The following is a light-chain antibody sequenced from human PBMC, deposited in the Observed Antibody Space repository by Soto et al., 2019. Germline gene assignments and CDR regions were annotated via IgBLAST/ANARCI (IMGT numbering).Light chain of an antibody. CDR3: CSYAGSYLVV. CDR2: DVS. V-gene: IGLV2-11*01. J-gene: IGLJ2*01. Sequence: QSALTQPRSVSGSPGQSVTISCTGTSSDVGGYNYVSWYQQHPGKAPKLMIYDVSKRPSGGPDRFSGSKSGNTASLTISGLEAEDEDDYYCCSYAGSYLVVFGGGTKLTVL. CDR1: SSDVGGYNY.